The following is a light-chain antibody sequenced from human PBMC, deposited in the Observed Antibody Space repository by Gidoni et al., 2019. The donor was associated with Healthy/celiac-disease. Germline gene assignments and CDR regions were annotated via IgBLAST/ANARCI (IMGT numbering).Light chain of an antibody. J-gene: IGKJ4*01. CDR1: QGISSY. Sequence: TRMTQSPSSFSASTGDRVTITCRASQGISSYLAWYQQKPGKAPKLLIYAASTLQSGVPSRFSGSGSGTDFTLTISCLQSEDFATYYCQQYYSYPQLTFGGXTKVEIK. V-gene: IGKV1-8*01. CDR2: AAS. CDR3: QQYYSYPQLT.